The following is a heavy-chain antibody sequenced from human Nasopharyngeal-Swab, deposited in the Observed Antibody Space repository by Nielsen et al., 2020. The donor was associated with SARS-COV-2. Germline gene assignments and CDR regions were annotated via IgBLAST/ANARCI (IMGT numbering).Heavy chain of an antibody. V-gene: IGHV1-24*01. CDR3: ARAHPGYSSSWYDYYYYYMDV. Sequence: ASVKVSCKVSGYTLTELSMHRVRQAPGKGLEWMGGFDPEDGETIYAQKFQGRVTITADKSTSTAYMELSSLRSEDTAVYYCARAHPGYSSSWYDYYYYYMDVWGKGTTVTVSS. D-gene: IGHD6-13*01. CDR2: FDPEDGET. CDR1: GYTLTELS. J-gene: IGHJ6*03.